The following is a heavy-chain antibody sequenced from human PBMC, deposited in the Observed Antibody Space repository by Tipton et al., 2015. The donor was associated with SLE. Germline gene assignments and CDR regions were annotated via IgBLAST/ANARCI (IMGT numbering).Heavy chain of an antibody. Sequence: TLSLTCTVSGGSSSSGDYPWISSGGYYWSWIRQHPGKGLEWIGFIFHSGNTYYNPSLKSRVFISVDTSKNQFSLRVNSVTAADTAVYYCARDRSSSPGYLGVWGSGTPGIGFS. CDR2: IFHSGNT. CDR3: ARDRSSSPGYLGV. J-gene: IGHJ6*03. CDR1: GGSSSSGDYPWISSGGYY. V-gene: IGHV4-31*03. D-gene: IGHD6-6*01.